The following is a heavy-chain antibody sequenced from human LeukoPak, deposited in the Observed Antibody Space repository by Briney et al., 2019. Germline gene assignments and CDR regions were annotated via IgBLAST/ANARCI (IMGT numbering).Heavy chain of an antibody. CDR1: GASISSGSYY. Sequence: SETLSLTCTVSGASISSGSYYWSWIRQPPGKGLEWIGYIFHSGSTYYNPSLKSRVTISVDTSKNQFSLKLSSVTAADTAVYYFARERSSGWWDYWGQGTLVTVSS. V-gene: IGHV4-30-2*01. CDR2: IFHSGST. J-gene: IGHJ4*02. D-gene: IGHD6-19*01. CDR3: ARERSSGWWDY.